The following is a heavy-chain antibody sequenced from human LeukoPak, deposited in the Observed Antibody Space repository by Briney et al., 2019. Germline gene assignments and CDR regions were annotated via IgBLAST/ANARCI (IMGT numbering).Heavy chain of an antibody. CDR3: ARGGPQTKYYYDSPGY. Sequence: KPSETLSLTCAVYGGSFSGYYWSWIRQPPGKGLEWIGEINHSGSTNYNPSLKSRVTISVDTSKNQFSLKLSSVTAADTAVYYCARGGPQTKYYYDSPGYWGQGTLVTVSS. CDR1: GGSFSGYY. CDR2: INHSGST. V-gene: IGHV4-34*01. D-gene: IGHD3-22*01. J-gene: IGHJ4*02.